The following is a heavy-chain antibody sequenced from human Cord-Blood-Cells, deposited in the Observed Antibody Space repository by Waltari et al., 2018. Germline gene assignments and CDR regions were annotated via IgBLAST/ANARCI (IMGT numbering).Heavy chain of an antibody. CDR1: GFTFGSSA. CDR2: ISYNGSNK. V-gene: IGHV3-30*04. D-gene: IGHD2-8*01. J-gene: IGHJ4*02. CDR3: ARGGMTTNDSSVDY. Sequence: QVQLVESGGGVVQPGRSLRLSCAASGFTFGSSAMQRVRPAPAKGLELVAFISYNGSNKYYADSVKGRFTISRDNSKNTLYLQMNSLRAEDTAVYYCARGGMTTNDSSVDYWGQGTLVTVSS.